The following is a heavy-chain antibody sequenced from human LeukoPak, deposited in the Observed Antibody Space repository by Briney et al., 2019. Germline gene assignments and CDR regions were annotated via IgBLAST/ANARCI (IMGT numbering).Heavy chain of an antibody. CDR2: IYYSGST. V-gene: IGHV4-59*01. J-gene: IGHJ4*02. CDR1: RGSISSYY. Sequence: SETLSLTCTVSRGSISSYYWSWIRQPPGQGLEWIGYIYYSGSTNYNTSLKSRVAISVDTSKNQFSLNLSSVTAADTAVYYCAREGVSAATFDSWGQGTLVTVSS. D-gene: IGHD6-13*01. CDR3: AREGVSAATFDS.